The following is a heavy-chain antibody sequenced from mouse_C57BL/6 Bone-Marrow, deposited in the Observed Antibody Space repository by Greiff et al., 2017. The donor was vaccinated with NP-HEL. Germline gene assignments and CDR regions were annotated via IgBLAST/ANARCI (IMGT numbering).Heavy chain of an antibody. CDR1: GFTFSDYG. J-gene: IGHJ4*01. Sequence: EVKLVESGGGLVKPGGSLKLSCAASGFTFSDYGMHWVRQAPEKGLEWVAYISSGSSTIYYADTVKGRFTISSDNAKNTLFLQMTSLRSEDTAMYYCARPPYSNYAMDYWGQGTSVTVSS. V-gene: IGHV5-17*01. CDR3: ARPPYSNYAMDY. D-gene: IGHD2-5*01. CDR2: ISSGSSTI.